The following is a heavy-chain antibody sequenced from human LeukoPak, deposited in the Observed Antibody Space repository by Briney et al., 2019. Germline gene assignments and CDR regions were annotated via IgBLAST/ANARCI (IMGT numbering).Heavy chain of an antibody. Sequence: ASVKVSCKASGYTFTSYYMHWVRQAPGQGLEWMGLINPSGGSTSYAQKFQGRVTMTRDTSTSTVYTELSSLRSEDTAVYYCARRGFGYSYGFVSYYFDYWGQGTLVTVSS. V-gene: IGHV1-46*01. D-gene: IGHD5-18*01. CDR3: ARRGFGYSYGFVSYYFDY. CDR2: INPSGGST. J-gene: IGHJ4*02. CDR1: GYTFTSYY.